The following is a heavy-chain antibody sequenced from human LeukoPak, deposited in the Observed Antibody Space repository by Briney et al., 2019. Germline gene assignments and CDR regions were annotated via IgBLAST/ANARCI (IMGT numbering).Heavy chain of an antibody. CDR3: AKGIGYTYGHGFDY. D-gene: IGHD5-18*01. J-gene: IGHJ4*02. V-gene: IGHV3-30*04. CDR2: VLNDGSNK. Sequence: GDSLSLSCTASGFTFSDFNMHWVRQAPGKGLEWVALVLNDGSNKYYADSVKGRFTISRDNSKNTLYLQMNSLRAEDTAVYYCAKGIGYTYGHGFDYWGQGILVTVSS. CDR1: GFTFSDFN.